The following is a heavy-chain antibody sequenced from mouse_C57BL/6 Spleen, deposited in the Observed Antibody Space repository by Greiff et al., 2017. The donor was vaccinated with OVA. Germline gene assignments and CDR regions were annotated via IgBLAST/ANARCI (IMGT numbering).Heavy chain of an antibody. CDR2: IDPNSGGT. V-gene: IGHV1-72*01. CDR3: ARRDDITTGLDY. Sequence: QVQLQQPGAELVKPGASVKLSCKASGYTFTSYWMHWVKQRPGRGLEWIGRIDPNSGGTKYNEKFKSKATLTVDKPSSTAYMQLSSLTSEYSAVDYCARRDDITTGLDYWGQGTTLTVSS. D-gene: IGHD1-1*01. J-gene: IGHJ2*01. CDR1: GYTFTSYW.